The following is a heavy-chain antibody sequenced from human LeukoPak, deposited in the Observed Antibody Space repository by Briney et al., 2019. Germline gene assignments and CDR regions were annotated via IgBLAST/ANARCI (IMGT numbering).Heavy chain of an antibody. Sequence: SVSVSCKASGGTVSSYAITWVRQAPGQGLEWMGGILPLFRTANYAQKFQCRVTITADESTSTAYMELSSLRSEDTAVYYCARAAASNLYGEDGFDPWGQGTLVIVTS. D-gene: IGHD4-17*01. CDR1: GGTVSSYA. CDR2: ILPLFRTA. CDR3: ARAAASNLYGEDGFDP. J-gene: IGHJ5*02. V-gene: IGHV1-69*01.